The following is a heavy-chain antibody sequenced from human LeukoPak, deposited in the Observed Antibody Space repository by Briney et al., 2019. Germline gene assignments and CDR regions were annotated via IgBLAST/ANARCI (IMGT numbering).Heavy chain of an antibody. J-gene: IGHJ3*02. CDR3: ARYYYDSSGYAWPFDDAFDI. D-gene: IGHD3-22*01. CDR2: ISSSSSYI. Sequence: GGSLRLSCAASGFTFSSYSMNWVRQAPGKGLEWVSSISSSSSYIYYADSVKGRFTISRDNAKNSLYLQMNSLRAEDTAVYYCARYYYDSSGYAWPFDDAFDIWGQGTMVTVSS. CDR1: GFTFSSYS. V-gene: IGHV3-21*01.